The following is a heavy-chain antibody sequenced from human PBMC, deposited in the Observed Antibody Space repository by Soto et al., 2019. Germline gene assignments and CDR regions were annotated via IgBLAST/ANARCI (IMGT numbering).Heavy chain of an antibody. CDR3: ARPTVVGSTVRFFFDY. Sequence: ASVKVSCKASGYTFSGYYIHWVRQAPGQGLEWMGVINPGGGSTNYAQKFKGRLTVTRDTTTSTVYLELSSLTSEDTAVYYCARPTVVGSTVRFFFDYWGQGTLVTVSS. CDR1: GYTFSGYY. D-gene: IGHD1-26*01. J-gene: IGHJ4*01. CDR2: INPGGGST. V-gene: IGHV1-46*01.